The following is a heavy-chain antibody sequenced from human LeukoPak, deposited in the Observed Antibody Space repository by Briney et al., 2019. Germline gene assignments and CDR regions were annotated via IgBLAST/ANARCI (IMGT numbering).Heavy chain of an antibody. V-gene: IGHV4-39*01. CDR1: GGSISSSSYY. CDR2: IYYSGST. Sequence: SETLSLTCTVSGGSISSSSYYWGWIRQPPGKGLEWIGSIYYSGSTYYNPSLKSRVTISVDTSKNQSSLKLSSVTAADTAVYYCARLGCSSTSCYRYYYYYMDVWGKGTTVTVSS. CDR3: ARLGCSSTSCYRYYYYYMDV. D-gene: IGHD2-2*01. J-gene: IGHJ6*03.